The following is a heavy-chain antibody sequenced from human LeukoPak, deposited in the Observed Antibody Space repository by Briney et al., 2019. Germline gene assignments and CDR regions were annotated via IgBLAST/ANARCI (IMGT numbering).Heavy chain of an antibody. J-gene: IGHJ4*02. V-gene: IGHV4-34*01. CDR2: INHSGST. CDR3: ARVVSAARLFDY. Sequence: KPSETLSLTCAVYGGSFNGYYWSWIRQPPGKGLEWIGEINHSGSTIYNPSLKSRVTISVDRSKNQFSLKLSSVTAADTAVYYCARVVSAARLFDYWGQGTLVTVSS. CDR1: GGSFNGYY. D-gene: IGHD6-6*01.